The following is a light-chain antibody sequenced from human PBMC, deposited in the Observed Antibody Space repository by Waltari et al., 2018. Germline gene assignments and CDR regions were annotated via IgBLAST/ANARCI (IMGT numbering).Light chain of an antibody. J-gene: IGLJ2*01. CDR1: STNIGRSP. V-gene: IGLV1-44*01. CDR2: SNN. Sequence: QSVLNPPPSASGTRGQRVTIDWSGSSTNIGRSPGKWYQQLPGTAPKLLIYSNNHRPSGVPDRFSGSKSGTSASLAISGLQSEDEADYYCAAWDDSLNGPVFGGGTKLTVL. CDR3: AAWDDSLNGPV.